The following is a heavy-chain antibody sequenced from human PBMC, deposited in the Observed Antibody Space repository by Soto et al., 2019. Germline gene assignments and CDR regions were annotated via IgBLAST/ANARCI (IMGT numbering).Heavy chain of an antibody. CDR3: ARWGSGYCSGGSCYDAFDI. CDR2: IKQDGSEK. Sequence: EVQLVESGGGLVQPGGSLRLSCAASGFTFSSYWMSWVRQAPGKGLEWVANIKQDGSEKYYVDSVKGRFTISRDNAKNSLYLQMNGLRAEDTAVYYCARWGSGYCSGGSCYDAFDIWGQGTMVTVSS. D-gene: IGHD2-15*01. V-gene: IGHV3-7*01. J-gene: IGHJ3*02. CDR1: GFTFSSYW.